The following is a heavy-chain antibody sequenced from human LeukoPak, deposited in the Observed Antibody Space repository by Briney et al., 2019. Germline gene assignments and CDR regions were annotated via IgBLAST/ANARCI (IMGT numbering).Heavy chain of an antibody. Sequence: GGSLRLSCAVSGFTFSRFWMSWVRQAPGKGLEWVANIKQDGSEKYYVDSVKGRFTISSDNAKNSLFLQMNSLRAEETAVYYCARGEYYYDGGYWGQGTLVTVSS. CDR1: GFTFSRFW. CDR3: ARGEYYYDGGY. J-gene: IGHJ4*02. V-gene: IGHV3-7*04. CDR2: IKQDGSEK. D-gene: IGHD3-22*01.